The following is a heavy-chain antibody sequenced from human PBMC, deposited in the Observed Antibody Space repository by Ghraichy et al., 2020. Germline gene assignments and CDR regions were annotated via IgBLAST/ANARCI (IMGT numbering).Heavy chain of an antibody. CDR2: INTDGSST. J-gene: IGHJ4*02. CDR1: GFTFRNYW. V-gene: IGHV3-74*01. CDR3: ARGRAAAGTVLEF. D-gene: IGHD6-13*01. Sequence: LSLTCAASGFTFRNYWMHWARQAPGKGLVWVSRINTDGSSTTYADSVKGRFTISRDDAKNTLYLQVNSLKAEDTAVYYCARGRAAAGTVLEFWGQGTLVIVSS.